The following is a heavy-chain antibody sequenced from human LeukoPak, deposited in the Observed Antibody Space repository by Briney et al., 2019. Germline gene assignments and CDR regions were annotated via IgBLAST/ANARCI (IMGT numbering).Heavy chain of an antibody. CDR3: AKGRDPIRDDYNYPPFDY. V-gene: IGHV3-23*01. J-gene: IGHJ4*02. D-gene: IGHD5-24*01. Sequence: PGGSLRLSCAASAFTFSSYAMSWVRQAPGKGLEWVSGISGSGGSTYYADSVKGRFTISRDNSKNTLYLQMNSLRAEDTAVYCCAKGRDPIRDDYNYPPFDYWGQGTLVTVSS. CDR1: AFTFSSYA. CDR2: ISGSGGST.